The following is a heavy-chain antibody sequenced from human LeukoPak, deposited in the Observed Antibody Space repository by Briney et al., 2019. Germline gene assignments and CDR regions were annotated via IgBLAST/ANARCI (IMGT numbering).Heavy chain of an antibody. CDR2: IRSQATSSAT. V-gene: IGHV3-73*01. J-gene: IGHJ4*02. CDR1: GFTFSVST. Sequence: GGSLKLSCAASGFTFSVSTIHWVRQASGKGLEWVGRIRSQATSSATTYAASVKGRFTISRDDSKNTAYLQMNSLTTEDTAVYYCTHSGNYSYFNYWGQGTLVTVSS. CDR3: THSGNYSYFNY. D-gene: IGHD1-26*01.